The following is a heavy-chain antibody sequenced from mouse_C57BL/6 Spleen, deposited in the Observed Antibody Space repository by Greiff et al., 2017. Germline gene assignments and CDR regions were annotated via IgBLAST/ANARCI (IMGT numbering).Heavy chain of an antibody. V-gene: IGHV3-6*01. CDR2: ISYDGSN. J-gene: IGHJ1*03. D-gene: IGHD1-1*01. CDR3: ARSPIYYYGSSYGYFDV. Sequence: EVKLQESGPGLVKPSQSLSLTCSVTGYSITSGYYWNWIRQFPGNKLEWMGYISYDGSNNYNPSLKNRISITRDTSKNQFFLKLNSVTTEDTATYYCARSPIYYYGSSYGYFDVWGTGTTVTVSS. CDR1: GYSITSGYY.